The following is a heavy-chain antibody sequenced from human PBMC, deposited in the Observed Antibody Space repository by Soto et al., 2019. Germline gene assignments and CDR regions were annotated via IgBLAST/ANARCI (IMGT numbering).Heavy chain of an antibody. Sequence: GSLRLSCAASGFTFSSYWMSWVRQAPGKGLEWVANIKQDGSEKYYVDSVKGRFTISRDNAKNSLYLQMNSLRAEDTAVYYCARDLYGSGPSYYYYYYMDVWGKGTTVTVSS. CDR2: IKQDGSEK. CDR3: ARDLYGSGPSYYYYYYMDV. CDR1: GFTFSSYW. J-gene: IGHJ6*03. V-gene: IGHV3-7*01. D-gene: IGHD3-10*01.